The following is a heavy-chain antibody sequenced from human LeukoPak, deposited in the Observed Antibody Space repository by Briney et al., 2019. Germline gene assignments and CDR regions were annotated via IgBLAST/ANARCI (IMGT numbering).Heavy chain of an antibody. Sequence: PGGSLRLSCAASGFTFSSYGMHWVRQAPGKGLEWVAVVSYDGSNKYYADSVKGRFTISRDNSKNTLYLQMNSLRAEGTAVYYCATGIVAAGTLDYWGQGTLVTVSS. CDR1: GFTFSSYG. CDR2: VSYDGSNK. D-gene: IGHD6-13*01. J-gene: IGHJ4*02. V-gene: IGHV3-30*03. CDR3: ATGIVAAGTLDY.